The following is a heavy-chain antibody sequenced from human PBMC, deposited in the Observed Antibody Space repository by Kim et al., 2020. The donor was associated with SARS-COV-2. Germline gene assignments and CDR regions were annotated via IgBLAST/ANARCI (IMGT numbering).Heavy chain of an antibody. V-gene: IGHV3-15*01. CDR3: TTPRLDI. J-gene: IGHJ3*02. Sequence: DGGKTDYAAPVKGRFTISRDDSKNTLYLQMNSLKTEDTAVYYCTTPRLDIWGQGTMVTVSS. CDR2: DGGKT.